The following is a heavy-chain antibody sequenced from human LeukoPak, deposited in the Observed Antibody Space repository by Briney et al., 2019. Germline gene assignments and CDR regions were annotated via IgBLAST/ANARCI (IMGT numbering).Heavy chain of an antibody. CDR3: ARDSSYYGMDV. V-gene: IGHV3-74*01. J-gene: IGHJ6*02. Sequence: GGSLRLSCAASGFTFSSYSMNWVRQAPGKGLVWVSRINSDGSSTSYADSVKGRFTISRDNAKNTLYLQMNSLRAEDTAVYYCARDSSYYGMDVWGQGTTVTVSS. CDR1: GFTFSSYS. CDR2: INSDGSST.